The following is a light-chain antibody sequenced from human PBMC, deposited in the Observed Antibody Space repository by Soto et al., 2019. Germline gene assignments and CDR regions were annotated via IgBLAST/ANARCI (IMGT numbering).Light chain of an antibody. CDR2: DAS. CDR1: QDISTW. Sequence: DIQMTQSPSSVSASVGDRVTITCRASQDISTWLAWYQQKPGKAPKLLIYDASSLESGVPARFRGRLFGTDFTLTISSLQPEDFATFYCQQSNSFPFTFGPGTKVDIK. CDR3: QQSNSFPFT. V-gene: IGKV1-12*01. J-gene: IGKJ3*01.